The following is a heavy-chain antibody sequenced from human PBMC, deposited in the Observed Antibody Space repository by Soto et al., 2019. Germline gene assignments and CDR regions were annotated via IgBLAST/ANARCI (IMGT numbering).Heavy chain of an antibody. V-gene: IGHV3-48*03. D-gene: IGHD5-12*01. J-gene: IGHJ4*02. CDR3: VKEATNINNFDY. Sequence: PGGSLRLPGAASGFTFSNYEMNWVRQAPGKGLEWLSYISSVGSTVYYADSVKGRFTISRDSAKSSLYLQMNSLRAEATAVYYCVKEATNINNFDYWGKGTLVTVSS. CDR1: GFTFSNYE. CDR2: ISSVGSTV.